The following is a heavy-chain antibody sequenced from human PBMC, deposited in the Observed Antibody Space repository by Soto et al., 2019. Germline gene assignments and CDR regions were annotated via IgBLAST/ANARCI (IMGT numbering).Heavy chain of an antibody. CDR2: IVPNVGTV. V-gene: IGHV1-69*06. J-gene: IGHJ4*02. D-gene: IGHD3-3*01. CDR1: GGTISSFINYP. CDR3: ARRDTSGFLRYFDN. Sequence: QMQLVQSGAEVKKPGSSVKVSCKASGGTISSFINYPINWVRQAPGQGLEWMGGIVPNVGTVNYAQKFQGRVTITADKSTGTAYMDVSSLRSEDTALYYRARRDTSGFLRYFDNWGQGTLFTVSS.